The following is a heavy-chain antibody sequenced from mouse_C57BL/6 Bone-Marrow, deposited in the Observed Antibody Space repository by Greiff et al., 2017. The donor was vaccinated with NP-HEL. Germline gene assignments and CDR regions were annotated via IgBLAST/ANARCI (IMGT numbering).Heavy chain of an antibody. CDR3: ARNSYGWPHYYAMDY. CDR2: IWSGGST. J-gene: IGHJ4*01. V-gene: IGHV2-2*01. Sequence: VQLQQSGPGLVQPSQSLSITCTVSGFSLTSYGVHWVRQSPGKGLEWLGVIWSGGSTDYNAAFISRLSISKDNSKSQVFFKMISLQADDTAIYYCARNSYGWPHYYAMDYWGQGTSVTVSS. CDR1: GFSLTSYG. D-gene: IGHD1-1*02.